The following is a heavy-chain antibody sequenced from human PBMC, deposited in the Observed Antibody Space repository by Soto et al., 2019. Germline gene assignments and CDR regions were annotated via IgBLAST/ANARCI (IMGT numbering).Heavy chain of an antibody. CDR3: ARARAIAAGGITWFDP. CDR1: GSTFNKDA. D-gene: IGHD6-13*01. Sequence: ASVKGSCKSAGSTFNKDAMRWVRQDPGQRLEWMGWINGGDGNIKYSQKFQGRVTITRDTTASTAYMELSSLGSEDTAVYYCARARAIAAGGITWFDPWGQGSLVTV. CDR2: INGGDGNI. J-gene: IGHJ5*02. V-gene: IGHV1-3*01.